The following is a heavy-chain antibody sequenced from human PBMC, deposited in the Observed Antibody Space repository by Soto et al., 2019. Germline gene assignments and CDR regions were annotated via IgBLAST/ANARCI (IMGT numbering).Heavy chain of an antibody. V-gene: IGHV6-1*01. CDR2: TFYRPKWYS. CDR3: ARGYCSGSSCFSDWFDS. CDR1: GDSVSSNSAT. J-gene: IGHJ5*01. D-gene: IGHD2-15*01. Sequence: QVQLQQSGPGLVKPSQTLSLTCAISGDSVSSNSATWSWIRQSPSRGLEWLGRTFYRPKWYSEYAVSVKSRISINPATSKNQFSLHLISVTPEDTAIYSCARGYCSGSSCFSDWFDSWGQGTPVTVS.